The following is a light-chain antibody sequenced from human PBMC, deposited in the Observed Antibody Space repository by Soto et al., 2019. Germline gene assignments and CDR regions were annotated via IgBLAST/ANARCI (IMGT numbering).Light chain of an antibody. Sequence: EIVLTQSPGALSVAPGETLSLSCRASEAINNNFVAWYQLRPGQVPRLLMYGASIRVSGVPDRISGRRSGTGFILNVARVEPEDSALYFCQQYHLSPLTFGGGTQV. CDR3: QQYHLSPLT. J-gene: IGKJ4*01. CDR1: EAINNNF. V-gene: IGKV3-20*01. CDR2: GAS.